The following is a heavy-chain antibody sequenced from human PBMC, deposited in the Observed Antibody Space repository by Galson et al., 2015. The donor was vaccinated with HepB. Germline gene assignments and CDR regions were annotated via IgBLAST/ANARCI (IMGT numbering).Heavy chain of an antibody. CDR3: ARCGINWYGPNWFDP. Sequence: QSGAEVKKPGESLRLSRTGVGDSFTTYWISWVRQVPGKGLEWLARIDPSDSYSNYSQSFQGHVTISADKSISTVHLQFNNLKASDTAMYSCARCGINWYGPNWFDPWGQGTLVTVSS. CDR1: GDSFTTYW. V-gene: IGHV5-10-1*01. D-gene: IGHD6-13*01. J-gene: IGHJ5*02. CDR2: IDPSDSYS.